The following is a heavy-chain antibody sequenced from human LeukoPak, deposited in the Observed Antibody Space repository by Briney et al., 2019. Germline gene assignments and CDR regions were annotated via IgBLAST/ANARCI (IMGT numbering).Heavy chain of an antibody. J-gene: IGHJ4*02. CDR3: AERGAEVGATVAPGDY. Sequence: GGSLRLSCAASGFISSSYGMHWVRQAPGKGLEWVAFIRYDGSKKYYADSVKGRFTISRDNSKNTLYLQMNSLRAEDTAVYYCAERGAEVGATVAPGDYWGQGTLVTVSS. CDR1: GFISSSYG. D-gene: IGHD1-26*01. V-gene: IGHV3-30*02. CDR2: IRYDGSKK.